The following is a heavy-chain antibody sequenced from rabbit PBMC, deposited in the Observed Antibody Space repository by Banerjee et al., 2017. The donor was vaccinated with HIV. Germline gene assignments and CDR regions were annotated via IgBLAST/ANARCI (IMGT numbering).Heavy chain of an antibody. J-gene: IGHJ4*01. CDR1: GFSFSNKYV. CDR2: IAAGSSGGT. Sequence: QEPLKESGGGLVMPGGNLTLTCTASGFSFSNKYVMCWVRQAPGKGPEWVACIAAGSSGGTYYASWAKGRFTISKTSSTTVTLQRTSLTAADTATYFCARRDGAYAYANLWGPGTLVTVS. CDR3: ARRDGAYAYANL. V-gene: IGHV1S45*01. D-gene: IGHD6-1*01.